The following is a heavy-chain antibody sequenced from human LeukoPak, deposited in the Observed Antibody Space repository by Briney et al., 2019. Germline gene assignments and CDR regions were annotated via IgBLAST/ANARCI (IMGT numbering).Heavy chain of an antibody. V-gene: IGHV4-39*01. CDR1: GGSISSSSYY. CDR2: IYYSGST. Sequence: SETLSLTCTVSGGSISSSSYYWGWIRQPPGKGLEWIGSIYYSGSTYYNPSLKSRVTISVDTSKNQFSLKLSSVTAADTAVYYCARLEYCSSTSCYQGWFDPWGQGTLVTVSS. J-gene: IGHJ5*02. CDR3: ARLEYCSSTSCYQGWFDP. D-gene: IGHD2-2*01.